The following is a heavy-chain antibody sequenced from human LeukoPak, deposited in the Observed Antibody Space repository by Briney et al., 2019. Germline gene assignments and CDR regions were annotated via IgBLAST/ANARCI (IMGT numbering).Heavy chain of an antibody. CDR1: GYSFTSYW. D-gene: IGHD4-23*01. Sequence: GESLKISCKGSGYSFTSYWIGWVRQMPGKGLEWMGIIYPGDSDTRYSPSFQGQVTISADKSISTAYLQWSSLKASDTAMYYCARLVVKATVVANAFDIWGQGTMVTVSS. CDR3: ARLVVKATVVANAFDI. V-gene: IGHV5-51*01. CDR2: IYPGDSDT. J-gene: IGHJ3*02.